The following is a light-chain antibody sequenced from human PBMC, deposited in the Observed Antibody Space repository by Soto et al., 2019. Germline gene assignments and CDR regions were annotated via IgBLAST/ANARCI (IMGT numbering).Light chain of an antibody. CDR1: QSISSW. V-gene: IGKV1-5*03. CDR3: QQYGSSPQIT. J-gene: IGKJ4*01. Sequence: DIQMTQSPSSLSASVRDRVTITCRASQSISSWLAWYQRKPGKAPKLLIYKASSLESGVPSRFSGSGSGTDFTLTISRLEPEDFAVYYCQQYGSSPQITFGGGTKVDI. CDR2: KAS.